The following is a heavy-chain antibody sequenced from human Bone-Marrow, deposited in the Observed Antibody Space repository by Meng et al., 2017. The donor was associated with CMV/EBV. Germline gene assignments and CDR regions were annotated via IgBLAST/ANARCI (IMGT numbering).Heavy chain of an antibody. Sequence: SETLSLTCTVSGGSISGYYWSWIRQPPGKGLEWIGYIYYSGSTNYNPSLKSRVTISVDTSKNQFSLKLSSVTAADTAVYYCARCSPFALGTGDWFDPWGQGNLVNVSS. CDR1: GGSISGYY. CDR3: ARCSPFALGTGDWFDP. CDR2: IYYSGST. J-gene: IGHJ5*02. V-gene: IGHV4-59*01. D-gene: IGHD7-27*01.